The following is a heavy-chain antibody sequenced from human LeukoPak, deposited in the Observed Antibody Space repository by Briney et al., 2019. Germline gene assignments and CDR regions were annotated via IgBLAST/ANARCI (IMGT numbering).Heavy chain of an antibody. CDR2: INHSGST. CDR1: GDSFSGYY. V-gene: IGHV4-34*01. J-gene: IGHJ4*02. D-gene: IGHD1-14*01. Sequence: SETLSLPCAVYGDSFSGYYGTWIRQSPGKGLEWIGEINHSGSTNYNPSLKSRVTISVDTSKNQFSLNLTSVTAADTAIYYCATNVPGTTYFDPWGQGTLVTVSS. CDR3: ATNVPGTTYFDP.